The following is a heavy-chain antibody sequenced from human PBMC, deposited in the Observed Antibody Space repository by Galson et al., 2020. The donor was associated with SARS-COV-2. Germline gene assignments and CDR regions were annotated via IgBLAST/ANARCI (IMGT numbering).Heavy chain of an antibody. CDR2: ISSSASTI. Sequence: GGSPRLSCAASGFTFSDYYMSWIRQAPGKALEWVAYISSSASTIYYADSVKGRFTTSRDNAKNSLYLQMNSLRAEDTAVYYCARDLLPNYYDSSGYDLNWFDPWGQGTLVTVSS. V-gene: IGHV3-11*04. J-gene: IGHJ5*02. CDR3: ARDLLPNYYDSSGYDLNWFDP. CDR1: GFTFSDYY. D-gene: IGHD3-22*01.